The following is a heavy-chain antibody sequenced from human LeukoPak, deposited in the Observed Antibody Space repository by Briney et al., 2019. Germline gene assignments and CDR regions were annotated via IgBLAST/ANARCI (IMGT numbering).Heavy chain of an antibody. CDR2: IYYSGST. D-gene: IGHD2-2*01. CDR1: GGSISGYY. J-gene: IGHJ5*02. CDR3: AREGRVVDP. Sequence: SETLSLTCTVSGGSISGYYWSWIRQPPGKGLEWIGYIYYSGSTNYSPSLKSRVTISVDTSKNQFSLKLSSVTAADTAVYYCAREGRVVDPWGQGTLVTVSS. V-gene: IGHV4-59*01.